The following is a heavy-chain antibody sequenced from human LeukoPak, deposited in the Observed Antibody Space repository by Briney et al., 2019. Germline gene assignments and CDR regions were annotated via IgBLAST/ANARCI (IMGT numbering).Heavy chain of an antibody. CDR1: GYTFTDYY. CDR2: INPNSGGT. Sequence: ASVKVSCKASGYTFTDYYMHWVRQAPGQGLEWMGWINPNSGGTNYAQKFQGRVTMTRDTSISTAYMELSRLRSDDTAVYYCARDYDSSGYYYKPYFDYWGQGTLVTVSS. J-gene: IGHJ4*02. D-gene: IGHD3-22*01. CDR3: ARDYDSSGYYYKPYFDY. V-gene: IGHV1-2*02.